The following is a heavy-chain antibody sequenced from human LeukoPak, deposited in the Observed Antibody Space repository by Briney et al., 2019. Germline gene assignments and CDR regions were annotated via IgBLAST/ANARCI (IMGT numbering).Heavy chain of an antibody. J-gene: IGHJ6*02. Sequence: GASVKVSCKASGGSFSRNAISWVRQAPGQGLEWMGRIIPILGIANYAQKFQGRVTITADKSTSTAYMELSSLRSEDTAVYYCARDPEGDGDYYYYYGMDVWGQGTTVTVSS. CDR1: GGSFSRNA. V-gene: IGHV1-69*04. CDR2: IIPILGIA. CDR3: ARDPEGDGDYYYYYGMDV. D-gene: IGHD4-17*01.